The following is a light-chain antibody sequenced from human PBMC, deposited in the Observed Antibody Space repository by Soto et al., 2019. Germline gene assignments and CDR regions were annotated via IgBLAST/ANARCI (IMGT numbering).Light chain of an antibody. V-gene: IGKV3D-20*02. CDR1: QSITSSF. Sequence: IVLTQSPGILSLCPWEIASLSCGASQSITSSFLAWYQQKPGQAPRLLIYGASSRATGIPDRFSGTGSETDFTLTINSLEPEDFAVYYCQQRSHWPPITFGQGTRLEIK. J-gene: IGKJ5*01. CDR3: QQRSHWPPIT. CDR2: GAS.